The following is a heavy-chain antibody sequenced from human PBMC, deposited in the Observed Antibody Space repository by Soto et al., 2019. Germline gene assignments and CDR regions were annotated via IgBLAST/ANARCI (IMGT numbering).Heavy chain of an antibody. CDR2: INAASGGT. J-gene: IGHJ4*02. CDR1: GYSFTIYP. D-gene: IGHD4-17*01. CDR3: ARGPPDGDYRLDS. Sequence: QVHLVQSGAEVKKPGASVRVSCKTSGYSFTIYPMHWVRQALGQRLEWMGWINAASGGTKYSQKFQGRVTITRDTSASIAYMELSSLTSEDTAVYYCARGPPDGDYRLDSWGQGTLVIVSS. V-gene: IGHV1-3*01.